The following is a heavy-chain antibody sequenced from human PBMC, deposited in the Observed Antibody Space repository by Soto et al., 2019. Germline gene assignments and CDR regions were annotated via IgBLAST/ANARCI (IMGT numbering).Heavy chain of an antibody. V-gene: IGHV4-31*03. CDR2: IYYSGST. Sequence: TSDTLSLTCTVSGGSISSGGYYWSWIRQHPGKGLEWIGYIYYSGSTYYNPSLKSRVTISVDTSKNQISLKLSSVTAADTAVYYCARGPQITVTGYYFDYWGQGTLVTVSS. J-gene: IGHJ4*02. CDR1: GGSISSGGYY. D-gene: IGHD4-4*01. CDR3: ARGPQITVTGYYFDY.